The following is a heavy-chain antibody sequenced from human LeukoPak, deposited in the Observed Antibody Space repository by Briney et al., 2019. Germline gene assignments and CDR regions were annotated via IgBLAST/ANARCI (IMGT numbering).Heavy chain of an antibody. D-gene: IGHD6-13*01. J-gene: IGHJ4*02. CDR1: GYTFTSYG. CDR2: ISAYNGNT. V-gene: IGHV1-18*01. Sequence: ASVTVSCTASGYTFTSYGISWVRQAPGQGLEWMGWISAYNGNTNYAQKLQGRVTMTTDTSTSTAYMELRSLRSDDTAVYYRARDSSSCPDDYWGQGTLVTVSS. CDR3: ARDSSSCPDDY.